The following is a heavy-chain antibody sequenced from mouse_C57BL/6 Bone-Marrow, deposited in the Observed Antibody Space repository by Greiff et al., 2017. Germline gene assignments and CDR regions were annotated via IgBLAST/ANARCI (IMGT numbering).Heavy chain of an antibody. J-gene: IGHJ3*01. CDR2: IYPRSGNT. CDR3: ARVIYYYGPGWFAY. Sequence: QVQLQQSGAELARPGASVKLSCKASGYTFTSYGISWVKQRTGQGLEWIGEIYPRSGNTYYNEKFKGKDTLTADKSSSTAYMELRSLTSEDSAVYFCARVIYYYGPGWFAYWGQGTLVTVSA. CDR1: GYTFTSYG. D-gene: IGHD1-1*01. V-gene: IGHV1-81*01.